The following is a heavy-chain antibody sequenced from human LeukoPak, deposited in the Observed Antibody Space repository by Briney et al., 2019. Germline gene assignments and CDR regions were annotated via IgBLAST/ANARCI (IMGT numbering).Heavy chain of an antibody. Sequence: GGSLRLSCAASGFTFSSYSMNWVRPAPGKGLEWVSSISSSSSYIYYADSVKGRFTISRDNAKNSLYLQMNSLRAEDTAVYYCAKDGDRQQLAYFDYWGQGTLVTVSS. CDR1: GFTFSSYS. J-gene: IGHJ4*02. D-gene: IGHD6-13*01. V-gene: IGHV3-21*01. CDR2: ISSSSSYI. CDR3: AKDGDRQQLAYFDY.